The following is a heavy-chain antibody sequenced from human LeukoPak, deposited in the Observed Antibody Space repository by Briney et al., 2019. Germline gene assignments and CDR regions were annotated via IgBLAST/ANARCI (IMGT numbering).Heavy chain of an antibody. CDR1: GFALSNYA. CDR3: AKCGDFWSVYYMHM. Sequence: GGSLRLSCAASGFALSNYAMTWVRQAPGKGLEGVSVISGNGVLTYYADSVKGRFTISRDNSKSTLYLQMNSLRAEDTAVYHCAKCGDFWSVYYMHMWGQGTMVTVSS. CDR2: ISGNGVLT. V-gene: IGHV3-23*01. D-gene: IGHD3-3*01. J-gene: IGHJ3*02.